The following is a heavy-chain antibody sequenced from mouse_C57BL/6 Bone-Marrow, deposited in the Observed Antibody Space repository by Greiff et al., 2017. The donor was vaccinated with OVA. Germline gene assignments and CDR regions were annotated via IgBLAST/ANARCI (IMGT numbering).Heavy chain of an antibody. V-gene: IGHV1-50*01. CDR2: IDPSDSYT. CDR1: GYTFTSYW. CDR3: ARWNPIYYDYDDYFDY. J-gene: IGHJ2*01. Sequence: QVLLQQPGAELVKPGASVKLSCKASGYTFTSYWMQWVKQRPGQGLEWIGEIDPSDSYTNYNQKFKGKATLTVDTSSSTAYMQLSSLTSEDSAVYYCARWNPIYYDYDDYFDYWGQGTTLTVSS. D-gene: IGHD2-4*01.